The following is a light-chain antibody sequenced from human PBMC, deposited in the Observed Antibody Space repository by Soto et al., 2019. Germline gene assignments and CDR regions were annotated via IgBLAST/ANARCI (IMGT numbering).Light chain of an antibody. CDR3: CSYAASGTFV. CDR2: EDT. J-gene: IGLJ1*01. CDR1: SSDVGSYDL. V-gene: IGLV2-23*01. Sequence: QSALTQPASVSGSPGQSITISCTGTSSDVGSYDLVSWYQQPPGKAPKLMIYEDTKRPSGISTRFSGSKSGNAASLTISGLQAEDEADYYCCSYAASGTFVFGTATKLTVL.